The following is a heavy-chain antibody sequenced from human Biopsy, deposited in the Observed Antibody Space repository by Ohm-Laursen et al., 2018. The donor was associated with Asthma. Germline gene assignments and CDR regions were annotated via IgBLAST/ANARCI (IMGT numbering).Heavy chain of an antibody. CDR2: LIPVLGTP. CDR1: GGTFSSNP. Sequence: SVKVSCKASGGTFSSNPINWVRQAPGQGLEWMGGLIPVLGTPDHAQMFEGRVTITADESTSTAYMELSSLSSEDTAVYYCARGYSGSDRIVYYYSGLEVWGQGTTVTVSS. D-gene: IGHD5-12*01. J-gene: IGHJ6*02. V-gene: IGHV1-69*13. CDR3: ARGYSGSDRIVYYYSGLEV.